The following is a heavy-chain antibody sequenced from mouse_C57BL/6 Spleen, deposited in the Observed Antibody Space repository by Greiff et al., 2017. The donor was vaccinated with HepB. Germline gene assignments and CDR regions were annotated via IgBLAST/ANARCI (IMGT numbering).Heavy chain of an antibody. V-gene: IGHV5-4*01. Sequence: EVKLVESGGGLVKPGGSLKLSCAASGFTFSSYAMSWVRQTPEKRLEWVATISDGGSYTYYPDNVKGRFTISRDNAKNNLYLQMSHLKSEDTAMYYCAREAGDGYYGYAMDYWGQGTSVTVSS. CDR2: ISDGGSYT. J-gene: IGHJ4*01. D-gene: IGHD2-3*01. CDR3: AREAGDGYYGYAMDY. CDR1: GFTFSSYA.